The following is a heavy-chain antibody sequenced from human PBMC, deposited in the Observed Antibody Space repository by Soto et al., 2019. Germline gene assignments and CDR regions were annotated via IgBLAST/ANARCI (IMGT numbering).Heavy chain of an antibody. J-gene: IGHJ6*02. CDR3: ARDGPYSGTDAGYYYYGVDV. CDR2: IYRVGST. Sequence: GGSLRLSCAASGLTVSSNYMSWVRQAPGKGLEWVSTIYRVGSTYYADSVKGRFTISRDNSKNTLYLQMNSLRAEDTAVYFCARDGPYSGTDAGYYYYGVDVWGQGTTVTVS. CDR1: GLTVSSNY. V-gene: IGHV3-53*01. D-gene: IGHD5-12*01.